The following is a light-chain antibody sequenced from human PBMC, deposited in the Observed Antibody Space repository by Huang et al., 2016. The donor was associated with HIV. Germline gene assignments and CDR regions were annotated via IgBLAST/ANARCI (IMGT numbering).Light chain of an antibody. J-gene: IGKJ4*01. CDR2: AAS. V-gene: IGKV1-9*01. CDR3: QQFNNYPLT. Sequence: IQLTQSPSSLSASVGDRVTITCRASQGISSFLAWYQQKPGKAPKLLMYAASTLHSGVPLRFSGSGSGTDFTLTISSLQPEDFATYYCQQFNNYPLTFGGGTKVVIK. CDR1: QGISSF.